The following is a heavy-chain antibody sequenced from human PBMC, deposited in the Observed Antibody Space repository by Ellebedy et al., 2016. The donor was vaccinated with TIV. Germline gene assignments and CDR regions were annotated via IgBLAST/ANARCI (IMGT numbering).Heavy chain of an antibody. V-gene: IGHV1-2*04. CDR2: IDPNSGNT. Sequence: ASVKVSCXASGNTFTGYYIHWVRQAPGQGLEWMGRIDPNSGNTNYKQKFQGWVTMTRDTSISTAYMELSRLTSDDTAVYYCATGPDAFDIWGQGTMVTVSS. J-gene: IGHJ3*02. D-gene: IGHD7-27*01. CDR1: GNTFTGYY. CDR3: ATGPDAFDI.